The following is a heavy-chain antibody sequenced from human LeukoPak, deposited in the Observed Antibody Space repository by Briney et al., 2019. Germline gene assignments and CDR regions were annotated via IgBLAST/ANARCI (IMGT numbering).Heavy chain of an antibody. Sequence: ASVKVSCKVSGYTLTELSMRWVRQAPGKGLEWMGGFDPEDGETIYAQKFQGRVTMTEDTSTDTAYMELSSLRSEDTAVYYCATAILTGYYHKNRRDYYYYMDVWGKGTTVTVSS. V-gene: IGHV1-24*01. CDR1: GYTLTELS. J-gene: IGHJ6*03. CDR2: FDPEDGET. D-gene: IGHD3-9*01. CDR3: ATAILTGYYHKNRRDYYYYMDV.